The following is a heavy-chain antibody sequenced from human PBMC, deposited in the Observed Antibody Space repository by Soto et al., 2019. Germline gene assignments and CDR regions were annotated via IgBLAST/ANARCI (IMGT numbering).Heavy chain of an antibody. CDR3: ASSHCSSTSCYFGSSWFDP. CDR2: IYYSGST. Sequence: QVQLQESGPGLVKPSQTLSLTCTVSGGSISSGGYYWGWIRQHPGKGLEWIGYIYYSGSTYYNPALKSRVTISVDTSKNQFSLKLSSVTAADTAVYYCASSHCSSTSCYFGSSWFDPWGQGTLVTVSS. D-gene: IGHD2-2*01. J-gene: IGHJ5*02. V-gene: IGHV4-31*03. CDR1: GGSISSGGYY.